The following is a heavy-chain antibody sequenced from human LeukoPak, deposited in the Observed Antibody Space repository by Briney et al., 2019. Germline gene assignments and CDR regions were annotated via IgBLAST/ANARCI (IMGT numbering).Heavy chain of an antibody. CDR1: GFTFSSYV. J-gene: IGHJ6*02. V-gene: IGHV3-23*01. D-gene: IGHD6-13*01. CDR3: ARGHQVSSWYSNYYYYYGMDV. Sequence: GGSLRLSCAASGFTFSSYVMSWVRQAPGKGLEWVSSISNSGGSTYYADSVKGRFTISRDNSKNTLYLQMNSLRAEDTAVYYCARGHQVSSWYSNYYYYYGMDVWGQGTTVTVSS. CDR2: ISNSGGST.